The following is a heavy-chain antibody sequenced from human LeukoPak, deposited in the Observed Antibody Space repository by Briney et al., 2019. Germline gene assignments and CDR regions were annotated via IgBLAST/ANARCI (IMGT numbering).Heavy chain of an antibody. D-gene: IGHD2-8*01. V-gene: IGHV4-59*01. J-gene: IGHJ3*02. CDR2: IYYSGST. Sequence: SETLSLTCTVSGGSISSYHWSWIRQPPGKGLEWIGYIYYSGSTNCNPSLKSRVTISVDTSKNQFSLKLSSVTAADTAVYYCARAEPRGILYSHHAFDIWGQGTMVTVSS. CDR3: ARAEPRGILYSHHAFDI. CDR1: GGSISSYH.